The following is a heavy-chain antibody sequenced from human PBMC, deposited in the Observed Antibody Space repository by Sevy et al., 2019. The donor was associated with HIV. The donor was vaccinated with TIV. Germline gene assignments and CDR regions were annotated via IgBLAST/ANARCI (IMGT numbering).Heavy chain of an antibody. CDR2: MTPDSGRA. J-gene: IGHJ6*02. CDR1: GYTFTNND. V-gene: IGHV1-8*03. CDR3: TRYIGVFSIGSYYNFMDV. Sequence: ASVKVSCKTSGYTFTNNDINWLRQAAGQGLEWMGWMTPDSGRAGYPQRFQGRVTFTRDTSRSTAYMELSNLTSDDTAVYYCTRYIGVFSIGSYYNFMDVWGQGTSVTVSS. D-gene: IGHD3-10*01.